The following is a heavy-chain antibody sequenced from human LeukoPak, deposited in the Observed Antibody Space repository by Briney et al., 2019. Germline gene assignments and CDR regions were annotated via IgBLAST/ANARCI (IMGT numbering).Heavy chain of an antibody. CDR2: INPSGGST. Sequence: ASVKVSCKASGYTFTSYYMHWVRQAPGQRLEWMGIINPSGGSTSYAQKFQGRVTMTRDMSTSTVYMELSSLRSEDTAVFFFKQKTAYDIQRDNWFDPWGQGTLVTVSS. V-gene: IGHV1-46*01. CDR3: KQKTAYDIQRDNWFDP. D-gene: IGHD3-9*01. J-gene: IGHJ5*02. CDR1: GYTFTSYY.